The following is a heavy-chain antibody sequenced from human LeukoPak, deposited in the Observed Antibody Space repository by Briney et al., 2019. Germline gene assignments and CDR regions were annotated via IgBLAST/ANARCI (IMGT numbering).Heavy chain of an antibody. J-gene: IGHJ4*02. CDR2: ISSSSSYI. CDR1: GFTFSSYS. CDR3: ARDGGYSSSWYAY. Sequence: GGSLRLSCAASGFTFSSYSMNWVRQAPGKGLEWVSSISSSSSYIYYADSVKGRFTISRDNAKNALYLQMNSLRAEDTAVYYCARDGGYSSSWYAYWGQGTLVTVSS. D-gene: IGHD6-13*01. V-gene: IGHV3-21*01.